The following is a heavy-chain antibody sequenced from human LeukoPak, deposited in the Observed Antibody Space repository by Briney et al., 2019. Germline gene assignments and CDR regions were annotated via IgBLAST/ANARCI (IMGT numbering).Heavy chain of an antibody. D-gene: IGHD3-3*01. Sequence: PSETLSLTCTVSGGSISSYYWSRIRQPPGKGLEWIGYIYYSGSTNYNPSLKSRVTISVDTSKNQFSLKLSSVTAADTAVYYCARGFDFWSGKELWGQGTLVTVSS. CDR2: IYYSGST. V-gene: IGHV4-59*01. J-gene: IGHJ4*02. CDR1: GGSISSYY. CDR3: ARGFDFWSGKEL.